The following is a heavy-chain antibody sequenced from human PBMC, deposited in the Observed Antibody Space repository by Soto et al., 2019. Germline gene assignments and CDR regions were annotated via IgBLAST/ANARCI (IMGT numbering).Heavy chain of an antibody. J-gene: IGHJ4*02. CDR3: TRDRGDYVQVY. CDR1: GYTFTSYG. V-gene: IGHV1-8*02. Sequence: ASVKVSCKASGYTFTSYGISWVRQATGQGLEWMGWMNPNSGNTGYAQKFQGRVTMTRNTSISTAYMELSILRSEDTAVYYCTRDRGDYVQVYWGQGTLVTVSS. CDR2: MNPNSGNT. D-gene: IGHD4-17*01.